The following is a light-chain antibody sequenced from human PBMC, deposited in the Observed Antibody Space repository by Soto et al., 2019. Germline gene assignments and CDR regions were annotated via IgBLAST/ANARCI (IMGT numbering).Light chain of an antibody. CDR3: QQYGSSPRT. J-gene: IGKJ1*01. CDR2: GAS. Sequence: DIVWTQSPATLSLSPGERATLSCRSSQSVSSSYLAWYQQKPGQAPRLLIYGASSRATGIPDRFSGSGSGTDLTLTISRLEPEDFAVYYCQQYGSSPRTFGQGTKVDIK. CDR1: QSVSSSY. V-gene: IGKV3-20*01.